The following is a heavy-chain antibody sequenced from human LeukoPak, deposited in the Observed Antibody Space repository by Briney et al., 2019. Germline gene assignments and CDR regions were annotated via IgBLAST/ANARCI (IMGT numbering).Heavy chain of an antibody. J-gene: IGHJ6*03. V-gene: IGHV4-4*02. CDR1: GGSISSSNW. D-gene: IGHD6-13*01. CDR2: IYHSGST. Sequence: PSETLSLTCAVSGGSISSSNWWSWVRQPPGKGLEWIGEIYHSGSTNYNPSLKSRVTISVDKSKNQFSLKLSSVTAADTAVYYCARDVAAAGTYYYYYMDVWGKGTTVTISS. CDR3: ARDVAAAGTYYYYYMDV.